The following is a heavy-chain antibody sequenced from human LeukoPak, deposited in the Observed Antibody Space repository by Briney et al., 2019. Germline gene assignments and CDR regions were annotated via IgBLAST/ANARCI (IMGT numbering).Heavy chain of an antibody. V-gene: IGHV3-30-3*01. D-gene: IGHD3-3*01. CDR2: ISYDGSNK. CDR3: ARDLGSGYYTGDY. CDR1: GFTFSSYA. Sequence: GGSLRLSCAASGFTFSSYAMHWVRQAPGKGLEWVAVISYDGSNKYYADSVKGRFTISRDNSKNTLYLQMNSLRAEDTAVYYCARDLGSGYYTGDYWGQGTLVTVSS. J-gene: IGHJ4*02.